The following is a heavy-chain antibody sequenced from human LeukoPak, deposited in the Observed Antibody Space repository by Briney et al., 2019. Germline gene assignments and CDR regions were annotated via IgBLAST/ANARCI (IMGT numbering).Heavy chain of an antibody. CDR3: ARDGPPDTIFGVSGFDP. J-gene: IGHJ5*02. CDR2: IYYSGST. Sequence: PSQTPSLTCTVSGGSISSGDYYWSWIRQPPGKGLEWIGYIYYSGSTYYNPSLKSRVIISVDTSKNQFSLKLSSVTAADTAVYYCARDGPPDTIFGVSGFDPWGQGTLVTVSS. V-gene: IGHV4-30-4*08. CDR1: GGSISSGDYY. D-gene: IGHD3-3*01.